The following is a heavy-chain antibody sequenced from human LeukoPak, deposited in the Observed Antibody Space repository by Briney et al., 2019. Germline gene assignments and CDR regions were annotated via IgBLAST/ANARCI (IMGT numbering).Heavy chain of an antibody. V-gene: IGHV1-46*01. Sequence: ASVKVSCKASGYTFTSYYMHWVRQAPGQGLEWMGIINPSGGSTSYAQKFQGRVTMTRDMSTSTVYMELSSLRSEDTAVYYCAKSPYFYNSGRYVDVWGKGTTVTVSS. CDR1: GYTFTSYY. CDR3: AKSPYFYNSGRYVDV. J-gene: IGHJ6*03. CDR2: INPSGGST. D-gene: IGHD3-10*01.